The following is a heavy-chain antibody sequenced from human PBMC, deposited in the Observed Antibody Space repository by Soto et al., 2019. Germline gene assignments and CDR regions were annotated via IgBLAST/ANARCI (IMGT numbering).Heavy chain of an antibody. Sequence: SETLSLTCTVSGGSISHYYWSWIRQSPGKGLEWIGYAYYSGNTDYNPSLKSRVTMSVDTSKNQVSLKLNSVTTADTAVYYCARDRSTYGGGGTGEVKENWFDPWGPGTLVTVSS. CDR3: ARDRSTYGGGGTGEVKENWFDP. J-gene: IGHJ5*02. CDR2: AYYSGNT. D-gene: IGHD2-8*01. V-gene: IGHV4-59*01. CDR1: GGSISHYY.